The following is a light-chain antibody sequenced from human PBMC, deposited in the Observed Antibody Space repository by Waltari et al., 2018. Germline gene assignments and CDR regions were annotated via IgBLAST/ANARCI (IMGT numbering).Light chain of an antibody. V-gene: IGKV2-29*02. CDR1: EDLLHIAGKTY. CDR2: DIY. Sequence: VWMAQSPLSLSVTPGQPASISCKSSEDLLHIAGKTYLYWFVQRPGQSPQLLIQDIYSRGDGVPERFSGTGSATDFTLKISRVEAEDAGIYYCMQGIRLYSFGQGTKLEI. CDR3: MQGIRLYS. J-gene: IGKJ2*03.